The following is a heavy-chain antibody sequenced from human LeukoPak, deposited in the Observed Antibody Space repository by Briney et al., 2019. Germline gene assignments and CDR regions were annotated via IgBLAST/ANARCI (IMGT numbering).Heavy chain of an antibody. V-gene: IGHV3-48*04. Sequence: GSLRLSCAASGFTLSSYSMNWVRQAPGKGLECVSFSSSSSNTILYADSVKGRFTVSRDNAKNSLYLQMNSLRAEDTAVYYCAKDQGYYGSGSYKEYFQHWGQGTLVTVSS. D-gene: IGHD3-10*01. J-gene: IGHJ1*01. CDR1: GFTLSSYS. CDR2: SSSSSNTI. CDR3: AKDQGYYGSGSYKEYFQH.